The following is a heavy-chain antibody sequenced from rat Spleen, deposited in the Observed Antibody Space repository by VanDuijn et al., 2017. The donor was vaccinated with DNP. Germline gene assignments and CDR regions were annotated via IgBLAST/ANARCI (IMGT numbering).Heavy chain of an antibody. CDR3: TTFEGRDA. CDR2: IIYDGGGT. Sequence: EVHLVESGGGLVQPGGSLRLSCAASEFTFSDYAMAWVRQAPKKGLEWVATIIYDGGGTYYRDSVKGRFTISRDNAKSTLYLQMDSLRSEDTATYYCTTFEGRDAWGQGTSVTVSS. J-gene: IGHJ4*01. V-gene: IGHV5S10*01. D-gene: IGHD1-11*01. CDR1: EFTFSDYA.